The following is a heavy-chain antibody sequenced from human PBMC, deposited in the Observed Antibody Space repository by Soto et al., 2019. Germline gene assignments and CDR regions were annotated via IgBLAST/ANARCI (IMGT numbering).Heavy chain of an antibody. CDR2: INQSGST. D-gene: IGHD3-10*01. J-gene: IGHJ4*02. CDR3: ARGYYSDSGSSFPY. V-gene: IGHV4-34*01. Sequence: QVQLQQWGAGLLKPSETLSLTCAVYSGSFSTYYWNWIRQPPGKGLEWIGEINQSGSTNYNPSLMSRVTMSVDTSKNQFSLKLNSVTAADTAVYYCARGYYSDSGSSFPYWGQGTLVTVSS. CDR1: SGSFSTYY.